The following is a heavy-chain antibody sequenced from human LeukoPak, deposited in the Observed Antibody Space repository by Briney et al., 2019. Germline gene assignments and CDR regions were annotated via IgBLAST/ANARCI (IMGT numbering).Heavy chain of an antibody. Sequence: SETLSLTCTVSGGSISSYYWSWIRQPAGKGLEWIGRIYTSGSTNYNPSLKSRVTMSVDTSKNQFSLKLSSVTAADTAVYYCARDGGDSSSWYSDYFDYWGQGTLVTVSS. CDR1: GGSISSYY. CDR3: ARDGGDSSSWYSDYFDY. J-gene: IGHJ4*02. CDR2: IYTSGST. V-gene: IGHV4-4*07. D-gene: IGHD6-13*01.